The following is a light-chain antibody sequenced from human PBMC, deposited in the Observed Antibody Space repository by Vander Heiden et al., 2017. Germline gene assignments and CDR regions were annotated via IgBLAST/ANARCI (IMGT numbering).Light chain of an antibody. V-gene: IGLV1-40*01. J-gene: IGLJ3*02. Sequence: QSVLTQPPSVSGAPGPTVTISCTGSSSNFGAGYDAHWYQQFPGSAPKLLIYDNNIRPSGVPARFSGSQSGSIASLAITGLQAEDEAEYYCQSYDTSLGGFWVFGGGTKVTVL. CDR3: QSYDTSLGGFWV. CDR2: DNN. CDR1: SSNFGAGYD.